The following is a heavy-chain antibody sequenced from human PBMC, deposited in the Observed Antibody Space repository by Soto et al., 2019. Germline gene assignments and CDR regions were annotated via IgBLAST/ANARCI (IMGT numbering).Heavy chain of an antibody. J-gene: IGHJ4*02. Sequence: QVQLRESGPGLLKPSQTLSLICTVSGASMTSGSYYWTWIRQHPVRGLEWIGYTHFTWLSYVNPSLQSRVSISTDTSKNLFSLKLTSVTSADAAMYYGSAQRIAQGQYEDYWGQGTLVTVSS. CDR1: GASMTSGSYY. CDR2: THFTWLS. V-gene: IGHV4-31*03. D-gene: IGHD2-21*01. CDR3: SAQRIAQGQYEDY.